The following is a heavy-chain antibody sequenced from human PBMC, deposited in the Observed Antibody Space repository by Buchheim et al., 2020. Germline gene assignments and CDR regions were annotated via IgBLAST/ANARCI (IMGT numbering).Heavy chain of an antibody. Sequence: EVQLVESGGGSVQPGGSLRLSCAASGFTFSDYWMSWVPQAPGKGLEWVANIKQDGREEYYVDPVKGRFTIPRDNAENSLSLQMNSLRAEDTAVYYCARGGFTSSVYWGQGTL. CDR1: GFTFSDYW. CDR2: IKQDGREE. V-gene: IGHV3-7*01. J-gene: IGHJ4*02. CDR3: ARGGFTSSVY. D-gene: IGHD2-2*01.